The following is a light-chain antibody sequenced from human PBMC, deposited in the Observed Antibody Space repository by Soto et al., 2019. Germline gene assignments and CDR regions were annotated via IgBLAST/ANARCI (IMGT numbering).Light chain of an antibody. J-gene: IGKJ1*01. CDR1: QSVSGY. V-gene: IGKV3-11*01. CDR2: DAS. Sequence: EIVLTQSPDTLSLSPGERVTLSCRASQSVSGYLAWYQQKPGQAPRLLIYDASNRSTGIPARFSGSGSGTDFTLTISSLEPEDFAVYYCQQRSSWPWTFGQGTKVEIK. CDR3: QQRSSWPWT.